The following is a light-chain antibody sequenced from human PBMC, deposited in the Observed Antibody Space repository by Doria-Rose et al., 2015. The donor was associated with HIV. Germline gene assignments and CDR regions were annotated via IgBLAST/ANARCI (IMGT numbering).Light chain of an antibody. CDR2: CAS. CDR1: QSLLYTSKNY. V-gene: IGKV4-1*01. J-gene: IGKJ3*01. Sequence: TQSPESLGMSLGERATLNCKSNQSLLYTSKNYLAWYQQKPGQPPKLLIYCASTRQSEVPARVSGSGSGTDFTLTISSLEAEDVAVYYCQQYYDTPSFGPGTTVDIK. CDR3: QQYYDTPS.